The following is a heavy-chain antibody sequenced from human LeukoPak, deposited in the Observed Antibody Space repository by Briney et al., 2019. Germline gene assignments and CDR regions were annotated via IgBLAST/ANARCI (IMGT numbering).Heavy chain of an antibody. Sequence: PGGSPRLSCAASGFTFSSYNMNWVRQAPGKGLEWVSYISTSSSTIYYADSVKGRFTISRDNAKNSLYLQMNNLRAADTAVYYCARDYYDSSGYYHGSLWAQGTLVPVSS. J-gene: IGHJ4*02. CDR1: GFTFSSYN. CDR2: ISTSSSTI. D-gene: IGHD3-22*01. CDR3: ARDYYDSSGYYHGSL. V-gene: IGHV3-48*01.